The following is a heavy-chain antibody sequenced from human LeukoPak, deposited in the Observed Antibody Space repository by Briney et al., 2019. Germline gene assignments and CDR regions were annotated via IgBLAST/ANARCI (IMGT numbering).Heavy chain of an antibody. D-gene: IGHD3-9*01. CDR1: GFSFSSFS. CDR3: ARDLGAGVRIYDILTGYFDY. CDR2: ISGGSSFT. J-gene: IGHJ4*02. Sequence: GGSLRLSCAASGFSFSSFSMNWVRQAPGKGLEWVSYISGGSSFTYYVDSVKGRFTISRDNAKNSLYLQMNSLRAEDTAVYYCARDLGAGVRIYDILTGYFDYWGQGTLVTVSS. V-gene: IGHV3-21*04.